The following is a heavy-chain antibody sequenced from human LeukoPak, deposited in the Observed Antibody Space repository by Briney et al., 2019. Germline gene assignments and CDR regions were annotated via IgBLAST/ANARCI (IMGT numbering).Heavy chain of an antibody. J-gene: IGHJ4*02. Sequence: PGGSLRLSCAASGFTFSSYAMSWIRQPPGKGLEWIGSIYYSGSTYYNPSLKSRVTISVDTSKNQFSLKLSSVTAADTAVYYCARLSGSYHRGYFDYWGQGTLVTVSS. V-gene: IGHV4-39*01. CDR2: IYYSGST. CDR3: ARLSGSYHRGYFDY. D-gene: IGHD1-26*01. CDR1: GFTFSSYA.